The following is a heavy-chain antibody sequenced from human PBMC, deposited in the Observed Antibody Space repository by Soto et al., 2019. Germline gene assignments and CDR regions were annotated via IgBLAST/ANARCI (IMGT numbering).Heavy chain of an antibody. D-gene: IGHD3-22*01. CDR1: GYTFSNYD. CDR3: ARPYYYDSSGFRVDYYGMDV. Sequence: ASVKVSCKASGYTFSNYDITWVRQAPGQGLEWMGWISAYNGKTNYAQKLRGRVTLTTDTSTSTAYMELRSLRSDDTAVYYCARPYYYDSSGFRVDYYGMDVWGQGTTVTSP. J-gene: IGHJ6*02. V-gene: IGHV1-18*01. CDR2: ISAYNGKT.